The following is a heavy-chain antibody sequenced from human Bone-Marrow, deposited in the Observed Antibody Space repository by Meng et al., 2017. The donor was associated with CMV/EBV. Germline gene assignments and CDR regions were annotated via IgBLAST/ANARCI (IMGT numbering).Heavy chain of an antibody. J-gene: IGHJ4*02. V-gene: IGHV1-18*01. CDR1: GYTFTSYG. CDR2: ISAYNGNT. CDR3: ARDWDRDGYTYYFDY. D-gene: IGHD5-24*01. Sequence: ASVKVSCKASGYTFTSYGISWVRQAPGQGLEWMGWISAYNGNTNYAQKLQGRVTMTTDTSTSTAYMVLRSLRSDDTAVYYCARDWDRDGYTYYFDYWGQGTLVTVSS.